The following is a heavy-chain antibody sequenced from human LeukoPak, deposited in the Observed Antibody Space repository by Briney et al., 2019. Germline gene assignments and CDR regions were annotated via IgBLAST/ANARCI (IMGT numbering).Heavy chain of an antibody. CDR3: ASSGSYRFDY. J-gene: IGHJ4*02. CDR1: GGSISSGGYY. D-gene: IGHD1-26*01. V-gene: IGHV4-31*03. CDR2: IYYSGST. Sequence: PSETLSLTCTVSGGSISSGGYYWSWIRQHPGKGLEWIGYIYYSGSTYYNPSLKSRVTISVDTSKNQFSLKLSSVTAEDTAVYYCASSGSYRFDYWGQGTLVTVSS.